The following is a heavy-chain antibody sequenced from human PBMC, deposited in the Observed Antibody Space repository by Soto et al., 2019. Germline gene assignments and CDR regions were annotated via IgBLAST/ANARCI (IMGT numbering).Heavy chain of an antibody. CDR1: GFTFSTYA. J-gene: IGHJ4*02. V-gene: IGHV3-23*01. CDR3: ATQDFRGTTGTT. CDR2: INYSGATT. D-gene: IGHD1-1*01. Sequence: EVQLLESGGGLVQPGGTLRISCAASGFTFSTYAMGWVRQAPGKGLYWVSLINYSGATTYYADSVKGRFTISRDNSKNTLYLQMSSLRADDTAVYYCATQDFRGTTGTTWGQETLVTVSS.